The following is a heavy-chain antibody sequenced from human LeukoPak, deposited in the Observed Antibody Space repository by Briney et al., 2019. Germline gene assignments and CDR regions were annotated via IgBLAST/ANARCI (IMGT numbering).Heavy chain of an antibody. CDR3: ARLTYYYDSSGYPPAFDI. V-gene: IGHV4-59*08. J-gene: IGHJ3*02. CDR2: IYYSGST. CDR1: GGSISSYY. Sequence: PSETLSLTCTASGGSISSYYWSWIRQPPGKGLEWIGYIYYSGSTNYNPSLKSRVTISVDTSKNQFSLKLSSVTAADTAVYYCARLTYYYDSSGYPPAFDIWGQGTIVTVSS. D-gene: IGHD3-22*01.